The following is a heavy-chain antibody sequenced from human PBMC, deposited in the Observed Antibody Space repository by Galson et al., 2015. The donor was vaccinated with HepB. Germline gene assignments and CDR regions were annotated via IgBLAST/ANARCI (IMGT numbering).Heavy chain of an antibody. CDR1: GFTFSIYA. D-gene: IGHD3-10*01. V-gene: IGHV3-23*01. CDR2: ITGNGGRT. CDR3: ANGDALGI. J-gene: IGHJ4*02. Sequence: SLRLSCAASGFTFSIYAMSWVRQAPGKGLEWVSMITGNGGRTYYADSVKGRFTISRDNSKNTLYLQMNSLRADDTALYYCANGDALGIWGQGTLVTVSS.